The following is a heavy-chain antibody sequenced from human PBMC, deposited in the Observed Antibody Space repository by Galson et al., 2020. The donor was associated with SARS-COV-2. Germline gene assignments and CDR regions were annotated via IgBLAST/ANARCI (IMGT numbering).Heavy chain of an antibody. CDR3: HSESFNWFDP. J-gene: IGHJ5*02. CDR2: IRSKAYDATT. V-gene: IGHV3-49*03. D-gene: IGHD3-16*02. Sequence: GESLKISCTASGFTIGDYALSWFRQAPGKGLEWVGFIRSKAYDATTEYAASVKGRFTISRDDSRFIAYLQMNSLKSEDTAVYYCHSESFNWFDPWGQGTLVTVSP. CDR1: GFTIGDYA.